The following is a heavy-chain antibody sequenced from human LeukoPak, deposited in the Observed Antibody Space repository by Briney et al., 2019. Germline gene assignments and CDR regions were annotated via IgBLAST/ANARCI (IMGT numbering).Heavy chain of an antibody. D-gene: IGHD3-3*01. CDR2: MNPNSGNT. CDR3: VRTAGIFWSGAYYFDS. CDR1: GDTFTSYD. J-gene: IGHJ4*02. Sequence: ASVKVSCKASGDTFTSYDVNWVRQATGQGLEWMGWMNPNSGNTCYAQKFQGRVTMTRNTSINTAYIEVSSLRSEDTAVYYCVRTAGIFWSGAYYFDSWGQGTLVTVSS. V-gene: IGHV1-8*01.